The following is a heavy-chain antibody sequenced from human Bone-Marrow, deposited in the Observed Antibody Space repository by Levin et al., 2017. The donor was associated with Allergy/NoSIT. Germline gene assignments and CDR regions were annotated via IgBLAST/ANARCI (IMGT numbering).Heavy chain of an antibody. CDR3: ARGLWFGELPPLYYYYYGMDV. CDR2: INHSGST. D-gene: IGHD3-10*01. J-gene: IGHJ6*02. Sequence: SETLSLTFAVHGGSFSGYYWSWIRQPPGKGLEWIGEINHSGSTNYNPSLKSRVTISVDTSKNQFSLKLSSVTAADTAVYYCARGLWFGELPPLYYYYYGMDVCGQGTTVTVSS. V-gene: IGHV4-34*01. CDR1: GGSFSGYY.